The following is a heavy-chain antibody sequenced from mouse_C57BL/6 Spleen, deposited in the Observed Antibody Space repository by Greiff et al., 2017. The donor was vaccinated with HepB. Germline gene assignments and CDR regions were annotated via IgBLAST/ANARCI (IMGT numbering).Heavy chain of an antibody. V-gene: IGHV1-52*01. J-gene: IGHJ3*01. D-gene: IGHD2-2*01. Sequence: QVQLQQPGAELVRPGSSVKLSCKASGYTFTSYWMHWVKQRPIQGLEWIGNIDPSDSETHYNQKFKDKATLTVDKSSSTAYMQLSSLTSEDSAVYYCARRSHGYPFAYWGRGTLVTVSA. CDR2: IDPSDSET. CDR3: ARRSHGYPFAY. CDR1: GYTFTSYW.